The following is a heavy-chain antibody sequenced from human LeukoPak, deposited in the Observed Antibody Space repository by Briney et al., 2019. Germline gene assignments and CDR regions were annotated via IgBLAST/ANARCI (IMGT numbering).Heavy chain of an antibody. CDR3: ARGYSSSWYLNWFDP. Sequence: KTSETLSLTCTVSGASVSGSAYYWGWIRQPPGKGLEWIGNIYYSGRTYYNPSLKSQVTISVDTSKNQCSLKLTSVTAADTAVYSCARGYSSSWYLNWFDPWGKGTLVTVSS. J-gene: IGHJ5*02. CDR2: IYYSGRT. CDR1: GASVSGSAYY. V-gene: IGHV4-39*07. D-gene: IGHD6-13*01.